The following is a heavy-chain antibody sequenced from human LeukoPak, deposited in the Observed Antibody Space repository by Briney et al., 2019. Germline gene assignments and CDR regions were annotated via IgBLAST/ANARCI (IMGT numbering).Heavy chain of an antibody. CDR2: ISSNGGST. J-gene: IGHJ6*02. D-gene: IGHD5-12*01. CDR3: ARWGGGYDFGYYYYGMDV. CDR1: GFTFSSYA. Sequence: GGSLRLSCAASGFTFSSYAMHWVRQAPGKGLEYVSAISSNGGSTYYANSVKGRFTISRDNSKNTLYLQMGSLRAEDMAVYYCARWGGGYDFGYYYYGMDVWGQGPRSPSP. V-gene: IGHV3-64*01.